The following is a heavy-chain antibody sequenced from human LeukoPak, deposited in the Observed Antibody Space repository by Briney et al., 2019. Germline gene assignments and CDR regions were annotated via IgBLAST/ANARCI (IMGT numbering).Heavy chain of an antibody. CDR2: IYSDGST. D-gene: IGHD2-2*02. Sequence: GGSLRLSCAASGFTVSSNYMTWVRQAPGEGLEWLSVIYSDGSTYYADSVKGRFTILRDNSKNTLYLQMNSLRAEDTAVYYCAKDGPLGYCSSTSCYKGAFDIWGQGTMVTVSS. CDR1: GFTVSSNY. J-gene: IGHJ3*02. V-gene: IGHV3-53*01. CDR3: AKDGPLGYCSSTSCYKGAFDI.